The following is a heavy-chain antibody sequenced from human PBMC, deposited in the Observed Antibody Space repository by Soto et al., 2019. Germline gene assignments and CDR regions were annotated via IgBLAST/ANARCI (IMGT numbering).Heavy chain of an antibody. CDR3: ARVESSDYDFWSGYYPGYYYYYYMDV. CDR2: IKQDGSEK. D-gene: IGHD3-3*01. V-gene: IGHV3-7*01. J-gene: IGHJ6*03. CDR1: GFTFSSYW. Sequence: EVQLVESGGGLVQPGGSLRLSCAASGFTFSSYWMSWVRQAPGKGLEWVANIKQDGSEKYYVDSVKGRFTISRDNAKNSLYRQMTSLRAEDTAVYYCARVESSDYDFWSGYYPGYYYYYYMDVWGKGTTVTVSS.